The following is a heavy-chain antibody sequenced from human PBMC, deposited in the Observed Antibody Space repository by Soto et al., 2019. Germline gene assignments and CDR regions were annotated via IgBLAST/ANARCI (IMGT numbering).Heavy chain of an antibody. Sequence: ASVKVSCKASGYTFTSYAMHWVRQAPGQRLEWMGWINAGNGNTKYSQKFQGRFTISRDNSKNTLYLQMNSLRAEDTAVYYCAKDLMDYYDSSGSDYWGQGTLVTVSS. CDR3: AKDLMDYYDSSGSDY. J-gene: IGHJ4*02. CDR1: GYTFTSYA. D-gene: IGHD3-22*01. CDR2: INAGNGNT. V-gene: IGHV1-3*01.